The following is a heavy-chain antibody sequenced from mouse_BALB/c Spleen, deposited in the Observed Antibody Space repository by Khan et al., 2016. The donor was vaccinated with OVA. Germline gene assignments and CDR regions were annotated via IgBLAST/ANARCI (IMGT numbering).Heavy chain of an antibody. J-gene: IGHJ2*01. CDR1: GYSITSGYA. Sequence: EVQLQESGPGLVKPSQSLSLTCTVTGYSITSGYAWNWIRQLPGNKLEWMGYISYSGVTSYTPSLKSRISITRDTSKNQFFLQLNSVTTEDTATYSCARGNSYGYYFDYWGQGTTLTVSS. CDR2: ISYSGVT. V-gene: IGHV3-2*02. D-gene: IGHD1-1*01. CDR3: ARGNSYGYYFDY.